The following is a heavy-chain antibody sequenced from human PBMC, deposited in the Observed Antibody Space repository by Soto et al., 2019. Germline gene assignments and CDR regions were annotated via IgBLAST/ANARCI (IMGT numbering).Heavy chain of an antibody. CDR3: AREGGSSMSLWNSKFYNYGMDV. D-gene: IGHD6-13*01. V-gene: IGHV4-31*03. Sequence: QVQLQESGPGLVKPSQTLSLTCTVSGGSISSGGYYWSWIRQHPGKGLEWIGYISYSGSTYYNPSLKSRVSISEDTSKNQFSLNLSSVTAADTAVYYCAREGGSSMSLWNSKFYNYGMDVWGQGTTVTASS. CDR2: ISYSGST. CDR1: GGSISSGGYY. J-gene: IGHJ6*02.